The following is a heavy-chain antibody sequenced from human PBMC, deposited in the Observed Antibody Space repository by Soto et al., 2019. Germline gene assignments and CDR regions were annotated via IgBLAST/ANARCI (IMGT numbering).Heavy chain of an antibody. D-gene: IGHD1-1*01. CDR3: ARKARGTANWFDP. CDR2: INHSGST. CDR1: VGSFSGYY. J-gene: IGHJ5*02. Sequence: PSETLSLTCAVYVGSFSGYYWSWIRQPPGKGLEWIGEINHSGSTNYNPSLKSRVTISVDTSKNQFSLKLSSVTAADTAVYYCARKARGTANWFDPWGRGPWSPSPQ. V-gene: IGHV4-34*01.